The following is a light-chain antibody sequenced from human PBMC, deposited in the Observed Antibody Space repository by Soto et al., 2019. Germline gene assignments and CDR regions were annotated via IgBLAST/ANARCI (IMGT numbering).Light chain of an antibody. CDR2: GAS. V-gene: IGKV3-20*01. CDR1: QSVTSN. Sequence: EIVLSQPPFTLSVSNGERATLSCRASQSVTSNLAWYQKKPGQAPRLLIYGASSRATGIPDRFSSSGSGTDFTLTISRLEPEDFAVYYCQQYGSSSVTFGQGTKVDIK. CDR3: QQYGSSSVT. J-gene: IGKJ1*01.